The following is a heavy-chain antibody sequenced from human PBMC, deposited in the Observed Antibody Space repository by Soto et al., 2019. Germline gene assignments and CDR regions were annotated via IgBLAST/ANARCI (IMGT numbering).Heavy chain of an antibody. D-gene: IGHD6-13*01. J-gene: IGHJ4*02. CDR3: ARDRYSSSWYVGDFDY. Sequence: GASVKVSCKASGYTFTNFGISWVRQAPGQGLEWMGWINAGNGNTRYSQKFQDRVTITRDTSASTVYMELSSLRSEDTAVYYCARDRYSSSWYVGDFDYWGQGTLVTVSS. V-gene: IGHV1-3*01. CDR1: GYTFTNFG. CDR2: INAGNGNT.